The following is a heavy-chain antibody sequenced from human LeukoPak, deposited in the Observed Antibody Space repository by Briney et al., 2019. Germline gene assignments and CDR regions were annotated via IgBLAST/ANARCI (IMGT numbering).Heavy chain of an antibody. Sequence: GGSLRLSCAASGFTFSSYWMHWVRQAPGKGLVWVSRINSDGSSTSYADSVKGRFTISRDNAKNTLYLQMNSLRAEDTAVYYCAREPGHYYYGSGSSFDYWGQGTLVTVSS. CDR3: AREPGHYYYGSGSSFDY. CDR1: GFTFSSYW. J-gene: IGHJ4*02. V-gene: IGHV3-74*01. CDR2: INSDGSST. D-gene: IGHD3-10*01.